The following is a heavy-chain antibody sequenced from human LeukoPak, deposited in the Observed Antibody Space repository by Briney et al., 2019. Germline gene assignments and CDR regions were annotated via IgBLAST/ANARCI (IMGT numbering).Heavy chain of an antibody. V-gene: IGHV4-59*01. Sequence: SETLSLTCTVSGGSISSYYWSWIRQPPGKGLEWIGYIYYSGSTNYNPSLKSRVTISVDTSKNQFSLKLSSVTAADTAVYYCARLLWFGELLSPTFDYWGQGTLVTASS. CDR3: ARLLWFGELLSPTFDY. CDR1: GGSISSYY. CDR2: IYYSGST. J-gene: IGHJ4*02. D-gene: IGHD3-10*01.